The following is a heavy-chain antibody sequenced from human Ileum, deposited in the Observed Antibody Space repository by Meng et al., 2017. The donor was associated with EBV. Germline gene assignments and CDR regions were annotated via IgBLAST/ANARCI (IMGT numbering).Heavy chain of an antibody. CDR3: ARTGVGLAFDY. CDR1: GDSMTNNNW. J-gene: IGHJ4*02. V-gene: IGHV4-4*03. Sequence: VPLRGSGPGLVKSRGPRSLTSGVSGDSMTNNNWGTWVRQPPGKGLEWIGEIYHSGSTNYNPSLQSRATISVDMSKKQFSLKLRSVTAADTAVYYCARTGVGLAFDYWGLGTLVTVSS. D-gene: IGHD2-8*01. CDR2: IYHSGST.